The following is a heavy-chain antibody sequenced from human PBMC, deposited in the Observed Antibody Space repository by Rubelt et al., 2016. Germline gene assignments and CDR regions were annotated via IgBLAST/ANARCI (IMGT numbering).Heavy chain of an antibody. Sequence: QVQLQESGPGLVKPSETLSLTCTVSGYSISSGYYWGWIRQPPGKGLEWIGSIFHSGTTYYNPSLKSRVTISVDTSKNQFSLRLTSVTAADTAVYYWARVGQLFLPHFDYWGQGTLVTVSS. CDR1: GYSISSGYY. V-gene: IGHV4-38-2*02. CDR3: ARVGQLFLPHFDY. CDR2: IFHSGTT. J-gene: IGHJ4*02. D-gene: IGHD2-21*01.